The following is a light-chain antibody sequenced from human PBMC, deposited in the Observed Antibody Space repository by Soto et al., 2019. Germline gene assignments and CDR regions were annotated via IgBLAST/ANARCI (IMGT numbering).Light chain of an antibody. V-gene: IGKV3-20*01. CDR3: QQYGSSTVT. Sequence: EIVLTQSPVTLSLSPGERATLSCRASQSINNYLAWYQQKPGQAPRLLIYDASNRATGIPARFSGSGSGTDFTLTISRLEPEDFAVYYCQQYGSSTVTFGGGTKVDIK. CDR1: QSINNY. J-gene: IGKJ4*01. CDR2: DAS.